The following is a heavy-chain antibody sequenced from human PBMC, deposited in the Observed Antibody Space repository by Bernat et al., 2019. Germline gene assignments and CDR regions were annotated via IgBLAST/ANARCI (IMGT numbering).Heavy chain of an antibody. CDR2: ISSSSSTI. J-gene: IGHJ3*02. Sequence: EVQLVESGGGLVQPGGSLRLSCAASGFTFSSYSMNWVRQAPGKGLEWVSYISSSSSTIYYADSVKGRFTISRDNAKNSLYLQMNSLRDEDTAVYYCARVKAADFWSGYSLGDAFDIWGQGTMVTVSS. CDR3: ARVKAADFWSGYSLGDAFDI. D-gene: IGHD3-3*01. CDR1: GFTFSSYS. V-gene: IGHV3-48*02.